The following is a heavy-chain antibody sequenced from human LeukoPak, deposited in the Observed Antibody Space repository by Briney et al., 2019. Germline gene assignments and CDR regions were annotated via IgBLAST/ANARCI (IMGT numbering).Heavy chain of an antibody. CDR2: ISTDGSST. Sequence: GGSLRLSCAASGFTFSSYRMDWVRQAPGKGLVWVSRISTDGSSTTYADSVKGRFTISRDNAKNTLFLQMNSLRAEDTAAYYCTRDKNYSFDYWGQGILVTVSS. CDR1: GFTFSSYR. J-gene: IGHJ4*02. D-gene: IGHD1-7*01. V-gene: IGHV3-74*01. CDR3: TRDKNYSFDY.